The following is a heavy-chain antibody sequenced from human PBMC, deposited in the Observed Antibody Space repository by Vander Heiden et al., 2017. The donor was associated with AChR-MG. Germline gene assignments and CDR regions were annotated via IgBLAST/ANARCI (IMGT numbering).Heavy chain of an antibody. CDR1: GFTFSSYG. J-gene: IGHJ6*03. D-gene: IGHD1-1*01. CDR3: AKSLCRNWNDFGNPYYYYMDG. CDR2: ISYDGSNK. V-gene: IGHV3-30*18. Sequence: QVQLVESGGGVVQPGRSLRLSCAASGFTFSSYGMHWVRQAPGKGLEWGAVISYDGSNKYYADSVKVRFTISRDNSKNTLYLQMNSLRAEDTAVYYCAKSLCRNWNDFGNPYYYYMDGWGKGTTVTVSS.